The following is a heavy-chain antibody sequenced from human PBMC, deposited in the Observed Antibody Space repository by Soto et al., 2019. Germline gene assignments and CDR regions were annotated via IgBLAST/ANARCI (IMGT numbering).Heavy chain of an antibody. CDR2: IYYSGST. D-gene: IGHD6-19*01. J-gene: IGHJ6*02. CDR1: GGSISSSSYY. V-gene: IGHV4-39*01. CDR3: ATPGIAVFLFAMDV. Sequence: PSETLSLTCTVSGGSISSSSYYWGWIRQPPGKGLEWIGSIYYSGSTYYNPSLKSRVTISVDTSKNQFSLKLSSVTAAGTAVYYCATPGIAVFLFAMDVWGQGTTVTVS.